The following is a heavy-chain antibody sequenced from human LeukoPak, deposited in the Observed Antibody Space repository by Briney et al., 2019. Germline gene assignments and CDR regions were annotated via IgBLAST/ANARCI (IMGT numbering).Heavy chain of an antibody. D-gene: IGHD2-2*01. CDR2: IYYSGST. CDR3: ARGQVSVAKSTYFDY. V-gene: IGHV4-59*01. CDR1: GGSFSSYY. Sequence: PSETLSLTCAVYGGSFSSYYWSWIRQPPGKGLEWIGYIYYSGSTNYNPSLKSRVTISVDTSKNQFSLKLSSVTAADTAVYYCARGQVSVAKSTYFDYWGQGTLVTVSS. J-gene: IGHJ4*02.